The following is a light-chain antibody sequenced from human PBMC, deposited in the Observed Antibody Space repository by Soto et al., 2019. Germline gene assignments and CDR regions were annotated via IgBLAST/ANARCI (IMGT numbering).Light chain of an antibody. CDR1: QSVNNAY. J-gene: IGKJ4*01. V-gene: IGKV3-20*01. CDR3: QQYGTSVLT. Sequence: EIVLTQSPGTLSLSPGERATLSCRASQSVNNAYLAWYQQKPGEAPRLLIYDASRRATGIPARFSGSGSGTDFTLTISRLQPEDFAVYYCQQYGTSVLTFGGGTKVEIK. CDR2: DAS.